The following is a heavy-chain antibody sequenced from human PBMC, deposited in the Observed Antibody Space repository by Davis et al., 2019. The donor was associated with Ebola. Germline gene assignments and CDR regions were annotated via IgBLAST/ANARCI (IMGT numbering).Heavy chain of an antibody. V-gene: IGHV4-31*03. D-gene: IGHD5/OR15-5a*01. CDR2: IYYSGST. CDR1: GGSISSGGYY. CDR3: ARRVVSTIGGGDWIDP. J-gene: IGHJ5*02. Sequence: MPSETLSLTCTVSGGSISSGGYYWSWIRQHPGKGLEWIGYIYYSGSTYYNPSLKSRVTISADTSKNQFSLKLTSVTAADTAVYYCARRVVSTIGGGDWIDPWGQGILVIVSS.